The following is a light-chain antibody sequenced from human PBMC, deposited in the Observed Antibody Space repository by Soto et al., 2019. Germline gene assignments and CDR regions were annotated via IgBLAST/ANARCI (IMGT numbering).Light chain of an antibody. Sequence: QSVLTQPPSVSAAPGQKVNISCSGSTSNIGNNYVSWYQQLPGTAPKLLIYDNNKRPSGIPDRFSGSKFGTSATLGITGLQTGDEADYYCGTWDSSLSAVVFGGGTKLTVL. V-gene: IGLV1-51*01. CDR2: DNN. CDR3: GTWDSSLSAVV. CDR1: TSNIGNNY. J-gene: IGLJ2*01.